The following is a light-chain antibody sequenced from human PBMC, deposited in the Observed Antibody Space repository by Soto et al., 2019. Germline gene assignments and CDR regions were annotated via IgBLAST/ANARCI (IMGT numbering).Light chain of an antibody. CDR3: QQYGRFLT. Sequence: DIQMTQSPSTLSASVGDRVTITCRASQSIDTALAWYQQKPGKAPNLLIYRASNLESGVPSRFSGSGSETDFTLAISSLQPDDFATYYCQQYGRFLTFGQGTKVDIK. J-gene: IGKJ2*01. V-gene: IGKV1-5*03. CDR1: QSIDTA. CDR2: RAS.